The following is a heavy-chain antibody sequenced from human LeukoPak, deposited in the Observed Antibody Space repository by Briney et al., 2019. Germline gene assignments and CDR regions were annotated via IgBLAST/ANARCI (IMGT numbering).Heavy chain of an antibody. Sequence: PGGSLRLSCAASGFTFSSYSMNWVRQAPGKGLEWVSYISSSSSTIYYVDSVKGRFTISRDNAKNSLYLQMNSLRAEDTAVYYCARSVVPAALDAFDIWGQGTMVTVSS. CDR2: ISSSSSTI. J-gene: IGHJ3*02. CDR1: GFTFSSYS. V-gene: IGHV3-48*01. CDR3: ARSVVPAALDAFDI. D-gene: IGHD2-2*01.